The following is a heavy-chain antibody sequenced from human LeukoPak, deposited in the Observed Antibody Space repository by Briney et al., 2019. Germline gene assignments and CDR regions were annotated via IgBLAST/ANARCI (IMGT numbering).Heavy chain of an antibody. Sequence: ASVKVSCKASGGTFSSYAISWVRQAPGQGLEWMGGIIPIFGTANYAQKFQGRVTITTDESTSTAYMELSSLRSEDTAVYYCASEDYGSGALDYHYYYMDVWGKGTTVTVSS. CDR2: IIPIFGTA. CDR3: ASEDYGSGALDYHYYYMDV. V-gene: IGHV1-69*05. D-gene: IGHD3-10*01. CDR1: GGTFSSYA. J-gene: IGHJ6*03.